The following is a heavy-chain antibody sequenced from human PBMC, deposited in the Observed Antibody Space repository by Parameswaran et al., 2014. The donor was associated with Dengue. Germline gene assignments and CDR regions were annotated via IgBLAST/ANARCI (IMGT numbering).Heavy chain of an antibody. CDR3: ARHGYSGSYLGY. J-gene: IGHJ4*02. Sequence: WIRQPPGKGLEWIGSIYYSGSTYYNPSLKSRVTISVDTSKNQFSLKLSSVTAADTAVYYCARHGYSGSYLGYWGQGTLVTVSS. CDR2: IYYSGST. V-gene: IGHV4-39*01. D-gene: IGHD1-26*01.